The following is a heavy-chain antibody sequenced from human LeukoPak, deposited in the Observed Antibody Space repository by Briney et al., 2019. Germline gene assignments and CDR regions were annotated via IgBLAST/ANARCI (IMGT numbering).Heavy chain of an antibody. CDR1: GFTFSDFW. V-gene: IGHV3-74*01. D-gene: IGHD6-19*01. CDR3: VRGTSGWSGLDY. Sequence: GGSLRLSCAASGFTFSDFWMHWVRQVPGKGLECLSRIRYDGNDPYYADSVKGRFTISRDNAKNTLYLQMNSLRAEDTAVYFCVRGTSGWSGLDYWGQGTLVTVSS. CDR2: IRYDGNDP. J-gene: IGHJ4*02.